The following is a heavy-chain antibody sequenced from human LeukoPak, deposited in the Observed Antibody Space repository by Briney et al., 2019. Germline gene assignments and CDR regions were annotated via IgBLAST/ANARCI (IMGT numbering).Heavy chain of an antibody. Sequence: SETLSLTCSVSGGSVSSANFWAWIRQPPGKGLEWIASVFYDGTTFYSPSLKTRVTISVGTTTNQFSLRLNSVTAADTAVYYCARTNCSGGSCSYYFDYWGQGTLVTVSS. D-gene: IGHD2-15*01. CDR1: GGSVSSANF. V-gene: IGHV4-39*01. CDR3: ARTNCSGGSCSYYFDY. J-gene: IGHJ4*02. CDR2: VFYDGTT.